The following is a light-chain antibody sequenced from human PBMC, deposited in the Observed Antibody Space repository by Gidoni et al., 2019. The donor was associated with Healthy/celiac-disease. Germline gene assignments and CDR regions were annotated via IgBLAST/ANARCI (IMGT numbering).Light chain of an antibody. J-gene: IGLJ2*01. CDR3: QVWDSSTTRVV. CDR1: NIGSKN. V-gene: IGLV3-9*01. Sequence: SYELTPPPPVSVAPGQTARITCGGNNIGSKNVHWYQQKPGQAPVLVIYRDSNRPSGIPERFSGSNSGNTATLTISRAQAGDEADYYCQVWDSSTTRVVFGGGTKLTVL. CDR2: RDS.